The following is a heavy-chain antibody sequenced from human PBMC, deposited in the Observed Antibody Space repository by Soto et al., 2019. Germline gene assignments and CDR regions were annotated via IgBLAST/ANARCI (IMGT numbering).Heavy chain of an antibody. J-gene: IGHJ4*02. D-gene: IGHD1-7*01. V-gene: IGHV1-69*13. Sequence: SVKVSCKASGGTFGSYAISWVRQAPGQGLEWMGGIIPIFSTANYAQKFQGRVTITADESTSTAYMELSSLRSEDTAVYYCARKRGNWNYVEEFGPPYFDYWGQGTLVTVSS. CDR3: ARKRGNWNYVEEFGPPYFDY. CDR2: IIPIFSTA. CDR1: GGTFGSYA.